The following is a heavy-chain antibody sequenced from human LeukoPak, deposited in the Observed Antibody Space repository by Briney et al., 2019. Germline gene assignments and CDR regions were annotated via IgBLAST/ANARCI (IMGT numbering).Heavy chain of an antibody. J-gene: IGHJ6*03. D-gene: IGHD6-13*01. CDR1: GGTYTSYA. V-gene: IGHV1-69*13. CDR2: IIPIFSTA. Sequence: SVSVSCKPAGGTYTSYAISWVREAPGQGLEWLGGIIPIFSTADNEQKFPARVTVTADESTSTAYMKPSSLRSEDTDVYYCARSAYGSSWCQTLFGYSYMDVWGKGTTVTVSS. CDR3: ARSAYGSSWCQTLFGYSYMDV.